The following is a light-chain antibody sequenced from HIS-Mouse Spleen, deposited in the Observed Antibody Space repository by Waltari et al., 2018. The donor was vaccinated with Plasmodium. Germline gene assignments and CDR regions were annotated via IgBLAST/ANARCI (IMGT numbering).Light chain of an antibody. CDR1: QSVSSN. CDR3: QQYNNWSFT. CDR2: VAS. V-gene: IGKV3-15*01. Sequence: EIVMTQSPATLSVSPGERATLSCRASQSVSSNLAWYQQKPGQAPRLLIYVASTRATGIAARFSGSGSGTEFTLTISSLQSEDFAVYYCQQYNNWSFTFGPGTKVDIK. J-gene: IGKJ3*01.